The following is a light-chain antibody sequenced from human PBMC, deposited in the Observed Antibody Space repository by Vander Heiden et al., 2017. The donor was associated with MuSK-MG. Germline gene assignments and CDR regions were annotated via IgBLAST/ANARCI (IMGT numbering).Light chain of an antibody. CDR2: RNN. CDR3: AAWDDSLIALV. V-gene: IGLV1-47*01. CDR1: SSNIGSNY. Sequence: QSVLPQPPSASGTPGQRVTISCSGSSSNIGSNYVYWYQQLPGMAPKLLIYRNNQRPSGVPDRFSGSKSGTSASLAISGLRSEDEADYYCAAWDDSLIALVFGGGTKLTVL. J-gene: IGLJ2*01.